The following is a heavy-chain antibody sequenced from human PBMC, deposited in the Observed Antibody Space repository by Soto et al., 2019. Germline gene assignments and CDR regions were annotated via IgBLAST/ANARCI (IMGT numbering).Heavy chain of an antibody. CDR3: AREKCSSTSCNRGMDV. CDR1: AFTFNNFP. CDR2: ITTTSTYK. J-gene: IGHJ6*04. V-gene: IGHV3-21*01. D-gene: IGHD2-2*01. Sequence: EVQLVESGGGLVKPGGSLRLSCVASAFTFNNFPMHWVRQAPGKGLQWLASITTTSTYKYYADSVKGRFSISRDNAKNSLYLELTNLRSEDTAVYYCAREKCSSTSCNRGMDVWGVGTTVTVSS.